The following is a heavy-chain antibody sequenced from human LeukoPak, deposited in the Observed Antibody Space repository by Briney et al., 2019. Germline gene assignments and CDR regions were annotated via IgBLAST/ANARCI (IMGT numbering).Heavy chain of an antibody. Sequence: GASVKVSCKASGHTFTSYGISWVRQAPGQGLEWMGWISAYNGNTNYAQKFQGRVTITADKSTSTAYMELSSLRSEDTAVFYCASYFWVRGVIVNWFDPWGQGTLVTVSS. J-gene: IGHJ5*02. CDR1: GHTFTSYG. CDR3: ASYFWVRGVIVNWFDP. D-gene: IGHD3-10*01. CDR2: ISAYNGNT. V-gene: IGHV1-18*01.